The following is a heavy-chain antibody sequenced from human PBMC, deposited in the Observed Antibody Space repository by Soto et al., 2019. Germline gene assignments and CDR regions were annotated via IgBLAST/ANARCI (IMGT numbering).Heavy chain of an antibody. CDR3: ARDGKYTGDHYNYGMDV. V-gene: IGHV1-18*01. Sequence: QVQLVQSGAEVKKPGASVKVSCKTSANTLTNYGISWVRQAPGQGLEWMGWISPDEVDTNNAQSLQGRVTMTTDTSTSTVYMELRSLRSDDTAVYYCARDGKYTGDHYNYGMDVWGQGTTVTVSS. CDR2: ISPDEVDT. CDR1: ANTLTNYG. J-gene: IGHJ6*02. D-gene: IGHD1-1*01.